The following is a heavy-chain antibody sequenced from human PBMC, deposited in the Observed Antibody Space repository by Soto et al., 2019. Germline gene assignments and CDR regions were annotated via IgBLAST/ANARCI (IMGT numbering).Heavy chain of an antibody. Sequence: QVQLVQSGAEVKKPGASVKVSCKASGYTFTSYYMHWVRQAPGQGLEWMGIINPSGGSTSYAQKFQGRVTMTRDTSTSTVYMELSSLRSEDTAVYYCARTFLGYCSGGSCYLLDYWGQGTLVTVSS. CDR3: ARTFLGYCSGGSCYLLDY. CDR2: INPSGGST. D-gene: IGHD2-15*01. CDR1: GYTFTSYY. V-gene: IGHV1-46*03. J-gene: IGHJ4*02.